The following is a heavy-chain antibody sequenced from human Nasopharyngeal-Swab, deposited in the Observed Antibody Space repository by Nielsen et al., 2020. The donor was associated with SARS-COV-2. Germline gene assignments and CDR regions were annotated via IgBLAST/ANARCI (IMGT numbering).Heavy chain of an antibody. CDR2: ISHLGST. J-gene: IGHJ4*02. V-gene: IGHV4-34*01. D-gene: IGHD6-13*01. Sequence: SETLSLTCAVYGGFFSGYYWNWIRQPPGKGLEWIAEISHLGSTNYSSSLKSRVTVSVETSKRQMSLKLSSVTAADTAVYYCARLAAAAGRGYWGQGTLVTVSP. CDR3: ARLAAAAGRGY. CDR1: GGFFSGYY.